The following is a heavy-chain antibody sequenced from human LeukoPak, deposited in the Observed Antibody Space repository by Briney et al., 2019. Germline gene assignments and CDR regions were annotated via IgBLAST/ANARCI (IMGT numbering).Heavy chain of an antibody. Sequence: GGSLRLSCAASGFTFDDYGMSWVRQAPGKGLEWVSGINWNGGSTGYADSVKGRFTISRDNAKNSLYLQMNSLRAEDTALYYCARGPNYGDTSPPDYWGQGTLVTVSS. D-gene: IGHD4-17*01. CDR1: GFTFDDYG. CDR3: ARGPNYGDTSPPDY. J-gene: IGHJ4*02. CDR2: INWNGGST. V-gene: IGHV3-20*04.